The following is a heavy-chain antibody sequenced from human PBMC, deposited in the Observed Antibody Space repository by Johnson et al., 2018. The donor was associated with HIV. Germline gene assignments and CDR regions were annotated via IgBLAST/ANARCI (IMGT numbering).Heavy chain of an antibody. Sequence: VQLVESGGGLVQPGGSMRLSCAASGFTFSSYWMSWVRQAPGKGLEWVANIKQDGSKKYYADSVKGRFTISRDNAKNSLYLQMNTLRPEDTAFYHCVKGFRRYLKFGGGLLDAFDLWGQGTMVTVSS. CDR3: VKGFRRYLKFGGGLLDAFDL. CDR2: IKQDGSKK. CDR1: GFTFSSYW. J-gene: IGHJ3*01. D-gene: IGHD3-9*01. V-gene: IGHV3-7*05.